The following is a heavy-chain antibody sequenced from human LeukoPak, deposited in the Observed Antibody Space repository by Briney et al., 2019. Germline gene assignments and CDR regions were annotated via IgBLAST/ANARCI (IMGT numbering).Heavy chain of an antibody. D-gene: IGHD5-18*01. Sequence: GESLQISCKGSGYRFTSYWIGWVRPMPGKGREWMGTIYPGDSDTRYSPSFQGQVTISADKSISTAYLQWSSLKASDTAMYYCARHFAGYSFGFDYWGQGTLVTVSS. CDR3: ARHFAGYSFGFDY. V-gene: IGHV5-51*01. J-gene: IGHJ4*02. CDR2: IYPGDSDT. CDR1: GYRFTSYW.